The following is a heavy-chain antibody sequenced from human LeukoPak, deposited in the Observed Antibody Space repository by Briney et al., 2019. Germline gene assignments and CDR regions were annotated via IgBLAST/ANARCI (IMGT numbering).Heavy chain of an antibody. CDR2: IIPIFGTA. CDR1: GYTFTGYY. J-gene: IGHJ4*02. D-gene: IGHD6-13*01. V-gene: IGHV1-69*06. Sequence: VASVKVSCKASGYTFTGYYMHWVRQAPGQGLEWMGGIIPIFGTANYAQKFQGRVTITADKSTSTAYMELSSLRSEDTAVYYCAREGRIAAQSGLGYWGQGTLVTVSS. CDR3: AREGRIAAQSGLGY.